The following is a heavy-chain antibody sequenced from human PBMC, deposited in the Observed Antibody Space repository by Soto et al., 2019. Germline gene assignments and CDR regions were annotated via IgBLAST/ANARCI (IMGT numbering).Heavy chain of an antibody. CDR1: GVTFSSYA. Sequence: SVKVSCKASGVTFSSYAISWVRQAPGQGLEWMGGIIPIFGTANYAQKFQGRVTITADKSTSTAYMELSSLRSEDTAVYYCARGVWFGELLSPYGMDVWGQGTTVTVSS. V-gene: IGHV1-69*06. D-gene: IGHD3-10*01. CDR3: ARGVWFGELLSPYGMDV. CDR2: IIPIFGTA. J-gene: IGHJ6*02.